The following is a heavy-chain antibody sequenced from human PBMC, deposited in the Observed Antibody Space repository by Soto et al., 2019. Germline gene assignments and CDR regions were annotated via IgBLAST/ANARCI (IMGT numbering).Heavy chain of an antibody. CDR1: GGSISSRNW. V-gene: IGHV4-4*02. J-gene: IGHJ4*02. CDR3: AGVRGQYALGSSDY. CDR2: IYHSGST. Sequence: QVQLQESGPGLVKPSGTLSLTCGVSGGSISSRNWWSWVRQPPGKGLQWIGEIYHSGSTNYNPSLRSRVTISVDKSKNQFSLKVRSVTAADTAMYYCAGVRGQYALGSSDYWGQGILVTVSS. D-gene: IGHD3-10*01.